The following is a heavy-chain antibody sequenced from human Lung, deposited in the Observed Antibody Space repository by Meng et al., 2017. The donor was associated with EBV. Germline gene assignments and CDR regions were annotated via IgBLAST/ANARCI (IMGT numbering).Heavy chain of an antibody. V-gene: IGHV6-1*01. CDR2: TYYRSKWYN. Sequence: QVQLQQSGPGSVKPSQTPSLYRSISYDSVSSNRAAWNWIGQSPSRGLEGLRRTYYRSKWYNDYAVFVKSRITINPDTSKNQFSLQLNSVTPEDTAVYFCARGATSVFDLWGRGTLVTVSS. CDR1: YDSVSSNRAA. CDR3: ARGATSVFDL. J-gene: IGHJ2*01.